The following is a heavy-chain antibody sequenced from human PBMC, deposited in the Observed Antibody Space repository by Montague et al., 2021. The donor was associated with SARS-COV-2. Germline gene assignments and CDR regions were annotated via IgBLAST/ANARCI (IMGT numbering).Heavy chain of an antibody. D-gene: IGHD3-22*01. J-gene: IGHJ4*02. Sequence: SETLSLTCTVSGGSLNSYFWSWIRQPPGKGLEWVGYISDSGSTKYNPSLQSRVTISVDTARNQFSLKLLSVTAADTALYYCARVDSSGPGEYWGQGILVSVSS. CDR1: GGSLNSYF. CDR3: ARVDSSGPGEY. CDR2: ISDSGST. V-gene: IGHV4-59*08.